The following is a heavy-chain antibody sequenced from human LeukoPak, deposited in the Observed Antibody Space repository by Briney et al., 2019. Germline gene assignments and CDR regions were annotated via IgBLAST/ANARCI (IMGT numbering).Heavy chain of an antibody. V-gene: IGHV3-7*02. D-gene: IGHD3-10*01. CDR1: GFTFSSYW. J-gene: IGHJ4*02. Sequence: GGSLRLSCAASGFTFSSYWMSWVRQAPGKGPEWVANIKQDGSEKYYVDSVKGRSTISRDNAKNSLYLQMNSLRAEDTAVYYCAIPPGGYYFNWGQGTLVTVSS. CDR3: AIPPGGYYFN. CDR2: IKQDGSEK.